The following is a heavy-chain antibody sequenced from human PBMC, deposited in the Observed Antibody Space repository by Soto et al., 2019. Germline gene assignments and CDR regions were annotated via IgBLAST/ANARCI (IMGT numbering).Heavy chain of an antibody. D-gene: IGHD3-3*01. J-gene: IGHJ5*02. CDR2: INPNSGAT. V-gene: IGHV1-2*02. Sequence: QVQLVQSGAEVKKPGASVKVSCKASGYTFTGYFMHWVRQAPGQGLEWMGWINPNSGATKYAQKFQGRVTLSRETSIRTAYMELSGFKSDDTAVYYCARGGGTILAPLPWGQGTLVTVSS. CDR3: ARGGGTILAPLP. CDR1: GYTFTGYF.